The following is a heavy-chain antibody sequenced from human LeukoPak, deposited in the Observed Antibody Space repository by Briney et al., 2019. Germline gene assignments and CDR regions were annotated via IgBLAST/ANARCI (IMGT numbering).Heavy chain of an antibody. CDR1: GGSISSYY. CDR2: IYYSGST. Sequence: SETLSLTCTVSGGSISSYYWSWIRQPPGKGLEWIGYIYYSGSTNYNPSLKSRVTISVDTSKNRFSLKLSSVTAADTAVYYCARGSDSFFDAFDIWGQGTMVTVSS. CDR3: ARGSDSFFDAFDI. V-gene: IGHV4-59*01. J-gene: IGHJ3*02. D-gene: IGHD2-21*01.